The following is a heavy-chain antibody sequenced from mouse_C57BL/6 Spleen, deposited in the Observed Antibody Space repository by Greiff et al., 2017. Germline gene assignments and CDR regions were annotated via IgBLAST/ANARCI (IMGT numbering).Heavy chain of an antibody. CDR2: IRLKSDNYAT. D-gene: IGHD5-1*01. Sequence: DVQLVESGGGLVRPGGSMKLSCVASGFTFSNYWMNWVRQSPEKGLEWVAPIRLKSDNYATHYAESVKGRFTIARDDSKSSVYLKMNNLSAEDTGIYYCTEESTRGEDYWGQGTTVTVSS. CDR1: GFTFSNYW. CDR3: TEESTRGEDY. V-gene: IGHV6-3*01. J-gene: IGHJ4*01.